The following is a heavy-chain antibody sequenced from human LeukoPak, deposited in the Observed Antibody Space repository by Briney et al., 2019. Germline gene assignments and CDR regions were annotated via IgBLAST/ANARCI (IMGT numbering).Heavy chain of an antibody. J-gene: IGHJ4*02. CDR2: TYFRSVWIF. Sequence: SQTLSLTCAVSGDSVSGKTVAWNWIRLSPSRGLEWVGRTYFRSVWIFEYALSVKGRVTISPDTSKNQFSLNLSSVTAADTAVYYCARGYSLDYWGQGTLVTVSS. D-gene: IGHD5-18*01. CDR1: GDSVSGKTVA. V-gene: IGHV6-1*01. CDR3: ARGYSLDY.